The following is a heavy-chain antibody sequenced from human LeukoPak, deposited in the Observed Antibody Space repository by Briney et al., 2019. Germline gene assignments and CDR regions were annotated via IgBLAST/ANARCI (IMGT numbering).Heavy chain of an antibody. CDR3: ARAGDFWSGYYSGY. Sequence: ASVKVSCKASGYTFTSYDINWVRQATGQGLAWMGWMNPNSGNTGYAQKFQGRVTMTRNTSISTAYMELSSLRSEDTAVYYCARAGDFWSGYYSGYWGQGTLVTVSS. D-gene: IGHD3-3*01. CDR1: GYTFTSYD. V-gene: IGHV1-8*01. J-gene: IGHJ4*02. CDR2: MNPNSGNT.